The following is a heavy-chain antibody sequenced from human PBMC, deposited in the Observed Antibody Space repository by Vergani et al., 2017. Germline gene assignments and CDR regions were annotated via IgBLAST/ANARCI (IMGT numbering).Heavy chain of an antibody. J-gene: IGHJ6*03. D-gene: IGHD2-2*01. CDR3: ARGYCSSTSCYPYYYYMDV. V-gene: IGHV4-31*03. CDR1: GGSISSGGYY. Sequence: QGQLQESGPGLVKPSQTLSLTCTVSGGSISSGGYYLSWIRQHPGKGLEWIGYIYYSGSTYYNPSLKSRVTISVDTSKNQFSRKLSSVTAADTAVYYCARGYCSSTSCYPYYYYMDVWGKGTTVTVSS. CDR2: IYYSGST.